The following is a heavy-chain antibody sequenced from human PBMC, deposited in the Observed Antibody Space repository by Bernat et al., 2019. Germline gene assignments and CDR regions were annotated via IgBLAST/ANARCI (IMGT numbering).Heavy chain of an antibody. CDR3: AKRGFPRAFDV. V-gene: IGHV4-34*01. Sequence: QVQLQQWGAGLLKPSGTLSLTCAVYRGSLSGYYWSWIRQPPGKGLEWIGEINHSGGTNYNPSLKSRVTISVDTSKSQFSQKLNSVTADDTAVYYCAKRGFPRAFDVWGQGTMVTFSS. CDR2: INHSGGT. D-gene: IGHD2/OR15-2a*01. J-gene: IGHJ3*01. CDR1: RGSLSGYY.